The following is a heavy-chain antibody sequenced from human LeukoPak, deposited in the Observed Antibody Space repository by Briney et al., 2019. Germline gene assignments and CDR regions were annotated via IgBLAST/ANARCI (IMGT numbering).Heavy chain of an antibody. D-gene: IGHD3-3*01. CDR1: GGSIKSSYY. Sequence: ETLSLTCTVSGGSIKSSYYYWGWIRQPPGKGLEWVANIKQDGSQKYYVDSVKGRFSISRDNAKNSLYLQMNSLRAEDTAVYYCARGVPYASWSGPHYSDYWGQGTLVTVSS. CDR3: ARGVPYASWSGPHYSDY. V-gene: IGHV3-7*01. J-gene: IGHJ4*02. CDR2: IKQDGSQK.